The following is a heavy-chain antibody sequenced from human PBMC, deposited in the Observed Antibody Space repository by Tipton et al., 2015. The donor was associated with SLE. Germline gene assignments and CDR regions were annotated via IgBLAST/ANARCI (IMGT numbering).Heavy chain of an antibody. CDR3: ATSGYDSLSWFGP. D-gene: IGHD5-12*01. J-gene: IGHJ5*02. Sequence: LRLSCTVSGASISSYNWNWIRQPPGKALEWIGHLYNSGSTNYNPSLKSRVTMSLDTSKNQFSMTMSSVTAADTAVYYCATSGYDSLSWFGPWGQGTPVTVSS. CDR2: LYNSGST. CDR1: GASISSYN. V-gene: IGHV4-59*01.